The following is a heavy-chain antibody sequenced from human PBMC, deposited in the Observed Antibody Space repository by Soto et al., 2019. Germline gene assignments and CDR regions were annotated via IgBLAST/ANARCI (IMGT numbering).Heavy chain of an antibody. J-gene: IGHJ4*02. V-gene: IGHV2-5*02. CDR2: LYWDDDN. CDR3: AHGSVLLFDY. Sequence: QITLKESGPTLVKPTQTLTLTCTFSGFSLTTSAVGVGWIRQPPGKALEWLALLYWDDDNQYSPSLRNRLTLTKDTSKTQVGLTMTNMDPVDTATDYCAHGSVLLFDYWGQGTLVTVS. D-gene: IGHD6-19*01. CDR1: GFSLTTSAVG.